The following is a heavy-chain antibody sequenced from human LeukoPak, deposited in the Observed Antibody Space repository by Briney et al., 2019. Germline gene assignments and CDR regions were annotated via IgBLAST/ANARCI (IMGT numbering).Heavy chain of an antibody. CDR1: GDSISSGGHY. CDR2: IYYSGST. J-gene: IGHJ4*02. D-gene: IGHD2-15*01. CDR3: ARVMGNCSGVSCFYFGY. V-gene: IGHV4-31*03. Sequence: SQTLSLTCTISGDSISSGGHYWLWIRQHPGKGLEWIGYIYYSGSTYYNPSLKSRVTISVDTSKTQFSLKLSSVTLAKQAVYYGARVMGNCSGVSCFYFGYWGQGILVTVSS.